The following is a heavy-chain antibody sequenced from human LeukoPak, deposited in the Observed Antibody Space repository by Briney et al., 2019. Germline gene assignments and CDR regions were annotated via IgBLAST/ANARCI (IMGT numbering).Heavy chain of an antibody. Sequence: GGSLRLSCAASGFTFSSYWMSWVRQAPGKGLEWVANIKQDGSEKYYVDSVKGRFTISRDNAKNSLYLQMNSLRAEDTAVYYCARDYGDYSGFFDYWGQGTLVTVSS. CDR1: GFTFSSYW. CDR2: IKQDGSEK. V-gene: IGHV3-7*03. CDR3: ARDYGDYSGFFDY. D-gene: IGHD4-17*01. J-gene: IGHJ4*02.